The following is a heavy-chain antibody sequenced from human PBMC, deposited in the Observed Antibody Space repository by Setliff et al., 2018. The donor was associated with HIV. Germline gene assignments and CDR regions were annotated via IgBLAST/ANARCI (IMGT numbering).Heavy chain of an antibody. D-gene: IGHD3-9*01. V-gene: IGHV4-31*03. CDR3: ARDPADIRTLDY. CDR2: MYYSWST. J-gene: IGHJ4*02. CDR1: GDSIRSGGYY. Sequence: SETLSLTCTVSGDSIRSGGYYWNWIRQLPGKGLEWIGNMYYSWSTSYNPSIQRRVTISVATSKNQFSLKLTTVTAADTAVYYCARDPADIRTLDYWGQGTLVTVSS.